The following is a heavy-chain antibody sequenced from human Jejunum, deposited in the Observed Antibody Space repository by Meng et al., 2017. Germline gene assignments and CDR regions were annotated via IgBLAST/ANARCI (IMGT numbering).Heavy chain of an antibody. CDR1: GDSFGGYY. D-gene: IGHD3-3*02. V-gene: IGHV4-34*01. CDR3: ARVLALIDS. CDR2: ITYTGVV. J-gene: IGHJ4*02. Sequence: HQWGAGMLKPSAPRSPPCAVFGDSFGGYYWNWLRQSPGKGLEWIGQITYTGVVAYNPSLKSRVTIFVDTPKRQFSLNLTSVTAADTAVYYCARVLALIDSWGQGTLVTVSS.